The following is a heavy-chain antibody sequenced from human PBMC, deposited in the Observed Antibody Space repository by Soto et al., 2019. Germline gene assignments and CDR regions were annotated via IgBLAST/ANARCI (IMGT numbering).Heavy chain of an antibody. CDR2: IYYSGST. CDR3: ARLAAAGTPNFDY. D-gene: IGHD6-13*01. CDR1: GGSISSSSYY. Sequence: PSETLSLTCTVSGGSISSSSYYWGWIRQPPGKGLEWIGSIYYSGSTYYNPSLKSRVTISVDTSKNQFSLKLSSVTAADTAVYYCARLAAAGTPNFDYWGQGTLVTVSS. J-gene: IGHJ4*02. V-gene: IGHV4-39*01.